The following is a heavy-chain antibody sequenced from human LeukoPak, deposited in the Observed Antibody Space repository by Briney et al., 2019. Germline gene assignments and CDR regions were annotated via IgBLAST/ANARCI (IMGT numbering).Heavy chain of an antibody. J-gene: IGHJ4*02. CDR2: IYYSGST. V-gene: IGHV4-59*08. CDR1: GGSISSYY. D-gene: IGHD6-19*01. Sequence: SETLSLTCTVSGGSISSYYWSWIRQPPGKGLEWNGYIYYSGSTNYNPSLKSRVTISVDTSKNQFSLKLSSVTAADTAVYYCARLQWLAFEGYYFDYWGQGTLVTVSS. CDR3: ARLQWLAFEGYYFDY.